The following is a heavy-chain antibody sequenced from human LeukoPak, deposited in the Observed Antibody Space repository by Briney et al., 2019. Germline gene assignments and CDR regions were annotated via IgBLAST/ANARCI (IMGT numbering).Heavy chain of an antibody. V-gene: IGHV4-39*01. CDR2: IYYSGST. Sequence: SETLSLTCTVSGGSISSSSYYWGWIRQPPGKGLEWIGSIYYSGSTYYNPSLKSRVTISVDTSKNQFSLKLSSVTAADTAVYYCASQVSTYYYDSSGYRNWFDLWGQGTLVTVSS. CDR3: ASQVSTYYYDSSGYRNWFDL. CDR1: GGSISSSSYY. J-gene: IGHJ5*02. D-gene: IGHD3-22*01.